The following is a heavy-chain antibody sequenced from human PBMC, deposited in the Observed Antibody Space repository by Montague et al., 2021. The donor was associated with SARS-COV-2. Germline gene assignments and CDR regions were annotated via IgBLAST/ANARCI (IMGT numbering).Heavy chain of an antibody. CDR3: ARHLVNTTFGVVITSEYSWFDS. CDR1: GGSIISSNYY. Sequence: SETLSLTCAVSGGSIISSNYYWGWIRQPPGKGLEWIGSIDYIGNTYHNPSLKSRVTISVDTSKNQFSLNLSSVTAADTAVYYCARHLVNTTFGVVITSEYSWFDSWGQGTLVTVSS. CDR2: IDYIGNT. D-gene: IGHD3-3*01. J-gene: IGHJ5*01. V-gene: IGHV4-39*01.